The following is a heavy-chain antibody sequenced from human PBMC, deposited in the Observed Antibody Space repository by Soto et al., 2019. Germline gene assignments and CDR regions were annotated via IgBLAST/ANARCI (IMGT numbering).Heavy chain of an antibody. CDR1: GFTFSSYG. V-gene: IGHV3-30*18. Sequence: SLILSCAASGFTFSSYGMHWVRQAPGKGLEWVAVISYDGSNKYYADSVKGRFTISRDNSKNTLYLQMNSLRAEDTAVYYCAKAFLAVAGFDYWGQGTLVTVSS. CDR2: ISYDGSNK. J-gene: IGHJ4*02. D-gene: IGHD6-19*01. CDR3: AKAFLAVAGFDY.